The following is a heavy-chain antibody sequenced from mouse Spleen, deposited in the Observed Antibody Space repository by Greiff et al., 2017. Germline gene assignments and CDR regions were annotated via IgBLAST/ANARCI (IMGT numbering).Heavy chain of an antibody. Sequence: EVKLVESEGGLVQPGSSMKLSCTASGFTFSDYYMAWVRQVPEKGLEWVANINYDGSSTYYLDSLKSRFIISRDNAKNILYLQMSSLKSEDTATYYCARGDLGYYFDYWGQGTTLTVSS. V-gene: IGHV5-16*01. CDR2: INYDGSST. J-gene: IGHJ2*01. CDR1: GFTFSDYY. CDR3: ARGDLGYYFDY. D-gene: IGHD4-1*01.